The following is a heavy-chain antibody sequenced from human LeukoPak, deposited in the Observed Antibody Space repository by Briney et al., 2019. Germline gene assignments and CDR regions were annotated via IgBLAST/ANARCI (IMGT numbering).Heavy chain of an antibody. D-gene: IGHD3-9*01. V-gene: IGHV3-30-3*01. Sequence: GGSLRLSCAASGFTFSSYAMHWVRQAPGKGLGWVAVISYDGSNKYYADSVKGRFTISRDNSKNTLYLQMNSLRAEDTAVYYCARQGYDILTGYPLPFDYWGQGTLVTVSS. CDR3: ARQGYDILTGYPLPFDY. CDR2: ISYDGSNK. CDR1: GFTFSSYA. J-gene: IGHJ4*02.